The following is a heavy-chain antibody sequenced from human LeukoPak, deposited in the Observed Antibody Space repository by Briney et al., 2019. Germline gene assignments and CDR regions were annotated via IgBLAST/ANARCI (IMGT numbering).Heavy chain of an antibody. V-gene: IGHV3-9*01. CDR2: ITWNSGGT. CDR1: GFPFGDDA. D-gene: IGHD2-21*01. CDR3: ARRSDWFAFDI. J-gene: IGHJ3*02. Sequence: GGSLRLSCAASGFPFGDDAMHWVRHAPGGDLEWVSGITWNSGGTAYADSVRGRFTISRDNAKNSLYLQMNSLRAEDTAFYYCARRSDWFAFDIWGQGTMVTVSS.